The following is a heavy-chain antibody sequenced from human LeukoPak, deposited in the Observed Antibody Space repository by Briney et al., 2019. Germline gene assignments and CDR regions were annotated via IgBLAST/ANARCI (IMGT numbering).Heavy chain of an antibody. D-gene: IGHD3-3*01. CDR2: ISGSGGST. CDR1: GFTFSSYA. Sequence: TGGSLRLSCAASGFTFSSYAMSWVRQAPGKGLEWVSAISGSGGSTYYADSVKGRFTISRGNSKNTLCLQMNSLRAEDTAVYYCAKGGFLEWLLLDYWGQGTLVTVSS. V-gene: IGHV3-23*01. J-gene: IGHJ4*02. CDR3: AKGGFLEWLLLDY.